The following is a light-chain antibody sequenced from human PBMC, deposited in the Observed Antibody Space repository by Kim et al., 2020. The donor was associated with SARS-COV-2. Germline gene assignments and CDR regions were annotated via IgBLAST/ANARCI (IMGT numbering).Light chain of an antibody. CDR2: QDS. J-gene: IGLJ2*01. Sequence: VPPGQTASIPCSGDKLGDKYACWYQQKPGQSPVLVIYQDSKRPSGIPERFSGSNSGNTATLTISGTQAMDEADYYCQAWDSSTSVVFGGGTQLTVL. CDR1: KLGDKY. V-gene: IGLV3-1*01. CDR3: QAWDSSTSVV.